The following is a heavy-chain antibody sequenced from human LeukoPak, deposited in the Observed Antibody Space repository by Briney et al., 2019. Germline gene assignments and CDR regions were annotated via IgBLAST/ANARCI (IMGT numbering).Heavy chain of an antibody. CDR1: GFSLSTSGMC. V-gene: IGHV2-70*11. D-gene: IGHD2-15*01. CDR3: ARISSLGYCSGGSCYSGYYFDY. Sequence: SGPTLVDPTQTLTLTCTFSGFSLSTSGMCVSWIRQPPGKALEWLVRIDWDDDKYYSTSLKTRLTISKDTSKNQVVLTMTNMDPVDTATYYCARISSLGYCSGGSCYSGYYFDYWGQGTLVTVSS. CDR2: IDWDDDK. J-gene: IGHJ4*02.